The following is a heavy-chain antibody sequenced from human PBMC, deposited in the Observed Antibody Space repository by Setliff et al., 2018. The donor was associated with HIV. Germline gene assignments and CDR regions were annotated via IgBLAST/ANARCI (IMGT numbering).Heavy chain of an antibody. D-gene: IGHD3-16*01. CDR2: MYDSETT. Sequence: SETLSLTCTVSGGSISSSNNYWGWIRQPPGKGLEWIGAMYDSETTYYNPSLKSRVTMSVDASRNRFSLKLSSVTAADTAIYYCARHQKVSFMSDHWGQGMLVTVSS. CDR1: GGSISSSNNY. V-gene: IGHV4-39*01. CDR3: ARHQKVSFMSDH. J-gene: IGHJ4*02.